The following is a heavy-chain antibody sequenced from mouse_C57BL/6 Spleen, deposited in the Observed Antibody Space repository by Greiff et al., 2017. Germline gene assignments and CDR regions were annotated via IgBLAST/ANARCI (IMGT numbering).Heavy chain of an antibody. D-gene: IGHD1-1*01. CDR2: ISSGSSTI. Sequence: EVKLVESGGGLVKPGGSLKLSCAASGFTFSDYGMHWVRQAPEKGLEWVAYISSGSSTIHYADTVKGRFTISRDNAKNTLFLQMTSLRSEDTAMYYCARRVYYGSSYAMDYWGQGTSVTVSS. V-gene: IGHV5-17*01. J-gene: IGHJ4*01. CDR1: GFTFSDYG. CDR3: ARRVYYGSSYAMDY.